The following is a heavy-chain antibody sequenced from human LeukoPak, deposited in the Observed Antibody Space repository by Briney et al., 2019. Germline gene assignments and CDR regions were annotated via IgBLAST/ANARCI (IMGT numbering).Heavy chain of an antibody. V-gene: IGHV4-4*07. CDR2: IYTSGST. J-gene: IGHJ3*02. CDR3: AREGDYGDYITDDAFDI. Sequence: SETLSLTCTVSGGSISSYYWSWIRQPAGKELEWIGRIYTSGSTNYNPSLKSRVTISVDTSRNQFSLKLSSVTAADTAVYYCAREGDYGDYITDDAFDIWGQGTMVTVSS. CDR1: GGSISSYY. D-gene: IGHD4-17*01.